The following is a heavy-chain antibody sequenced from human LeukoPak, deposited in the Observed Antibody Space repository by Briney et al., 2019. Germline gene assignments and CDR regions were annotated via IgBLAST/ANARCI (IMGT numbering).Heavy chain of an antibody. V-gene: IGHV4-59*01. Sequence: SETLSLTCTVSGGSISSYYWSWIRQPPGKGLEWIGYISYSGSTNFSPSLKSRVTISVDTSKNQFSLKLSSVTAADTAVYYCAREGTAGTNLNWFDPWGQGTLVTVSS. J-gene: IGHJ5*02. D-gene: IGHD1-1*01. CDR2: ISYSGST. CDR1: GGSISSYY. CDR3: AREGTAGTNLNWFDP.